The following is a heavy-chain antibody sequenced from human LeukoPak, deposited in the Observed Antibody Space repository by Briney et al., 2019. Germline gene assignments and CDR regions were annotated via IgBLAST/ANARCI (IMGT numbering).Heavy chain of an antibody. D-gene: IGHD4-17*01. CDR2: IYHSGST. Sequence: SEALSLTCTVSGYSISSGYYWGWIRQPPGKGLEWIGSIYHSGSTYYNPSLKSRVTISVDTSKNQFSLKLSSVTAADTAVYYCARTYYGAFDIWGQGTMVTVS. CDR3: ARTYYGAFDI. V-gene: IGHV4-38-2*02. J-gene: IGHJ3*02. CDR1: GYSISSGYY.